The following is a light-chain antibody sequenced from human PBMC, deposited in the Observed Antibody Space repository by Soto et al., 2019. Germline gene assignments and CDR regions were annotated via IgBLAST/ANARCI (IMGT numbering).Light chain of an antibody. CDR3: SSYAGSDNPYV. CDR2: EVT. Sequence: QSVLTQPPSASGSPGQSVTISCTGTSGDVGGYDYVSWYQQHPGKAPKLMIYEVTKRPLGVPDRFSGSKSGNTASLTASGLQAEDEADYYCSSYAGSDNPYVFGTGTKSPS. CDR1: SGDVGGYDY. V-gene: IGLV2-8*01. J-gene: IGLJ1*01.